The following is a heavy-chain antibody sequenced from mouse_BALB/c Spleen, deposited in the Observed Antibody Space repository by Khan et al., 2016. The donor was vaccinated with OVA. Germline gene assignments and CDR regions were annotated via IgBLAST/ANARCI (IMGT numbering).Heavy chain of an antibody. V-gene: IGHV5-6*01. J-gene: IGHJ3*01. CDR2: ISSAGDYI. D-gene: IGHD1-1*01. CDR1: GFTFSTFA. CDR3: ARHNYGPFAF. Sequence: EVELVESGGDLVKPGGSLKLSCAASGFTFSTFAMSWVRQTPAKRLEWVASISSAGDYISYTDSVRGRFTISRDNAKNTLYLQMSSLRSEGTAMYYCARHNYGPFAFWGQGTLVTVSA.